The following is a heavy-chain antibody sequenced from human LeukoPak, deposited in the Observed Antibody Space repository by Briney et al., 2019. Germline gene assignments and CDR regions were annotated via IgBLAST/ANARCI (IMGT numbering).Heavy chain of an antibody. Sequence: ASVKVSCKASRYTLTSYDINRVQEAAGHGLEWMGWMNPNTGRTGYAQKFQGRITMTRDTSINTAYMELTNLRSEDTAIYYCARLSQTPDYYTLGGYYYLGYWGQGTPVTVSS. CDR2: MNPNTGRT. D-gene: IGHD3-10*01. CDR3: ARLSQTPDYYTLGGYYYLGY. V-gene: IGHV1-8*01. CDR1: RYTLTSYD. J-gene: IGHJ4*02.